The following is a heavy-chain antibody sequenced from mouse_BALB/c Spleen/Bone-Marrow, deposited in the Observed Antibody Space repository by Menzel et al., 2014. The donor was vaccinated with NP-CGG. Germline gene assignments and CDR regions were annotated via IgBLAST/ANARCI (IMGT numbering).Heavy chain of an antibody. CDR3: AAYYYVSSYGFAY. CDR1: GFNIKDTY. CDR2: MDPASGNT. V-gene: IGHV14-3*02. D-gene: IGHD1-1*01. Sequence: EVKVEESGAELVKPGASVKLSCTASGFNIKDTYMHWVKQRPEQGLEWIGRMDPASGNTKFDPKFQGKATIASDTSSNTAYLQLSSLTSEDTAVYYCAAYYYVSSYGFAYWGQGTLVTVSA. J-gene: IGHJ3*01.